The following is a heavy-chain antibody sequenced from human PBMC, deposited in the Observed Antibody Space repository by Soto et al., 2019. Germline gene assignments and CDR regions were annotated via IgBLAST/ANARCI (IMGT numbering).Heavy chain of an antibody. CDR1: GGSISSYY. Sequence: QVQLQESGPGLVKPSETLSLTCTVSGGSISSYYWSWIRQPPGKGLEWIGYIYYSGSTNYNPSLKSRVTISVDTSKDQCPLKLSSVTAADTAVYYCARLGGLTVTTNERYYYYGMDVWGQGPTVTVSS. D-gene: IGHD4-17*01. V-gene: IGHV4-59*01. CDR2: IYYSGST. CDR3: ARLGGLTVTTNERYYYYGMDV. J-gene: IGHJ6*02.